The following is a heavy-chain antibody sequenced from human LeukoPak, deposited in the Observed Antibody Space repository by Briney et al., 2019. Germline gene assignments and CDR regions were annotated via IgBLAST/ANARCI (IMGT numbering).Heavy chain of an antibody. CDR1: GFTFSSYW. J-gene: IGHJ4*02. V-gene: IGHV3-7*01. CDR3: ARDDGYSSGWYMGGGFDY. CDR2: IKQDGSEK. Sequence: PGGSLRLSCAASGFTFSSYWMSWVRQAPGKGLEWVANIKQDGSEKYYVDSVKGRFTISRDNAKNSLYLQMNSLRAEDTAVYYCARDDGYSSGWYMGGGFDYWGQGTLVTVSS. D-gene: IGHD6-19*01.